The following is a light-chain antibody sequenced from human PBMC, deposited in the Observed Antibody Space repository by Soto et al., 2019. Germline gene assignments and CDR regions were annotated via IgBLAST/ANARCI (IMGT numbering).Light chain of an antibody. J-gene: IGKJ5*01. CDR1: QSVSSN. CDR2: GAS. CDR3: QHYDNWPFT. V-gene: IGKV3-15*01. Sequence: EIVMTQSPATLSVSPGERATLSFRASQSVSSNLAWYQQKPGQAPRLLIYGASTRATGIPARFSGSGSGTEFTLTISSLQSEDLAVYYCQHYDNWPFTFGQGTRLEI.